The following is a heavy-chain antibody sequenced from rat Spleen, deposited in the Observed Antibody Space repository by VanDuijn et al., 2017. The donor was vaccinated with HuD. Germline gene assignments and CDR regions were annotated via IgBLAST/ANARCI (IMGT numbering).Heavy chain of an antibody. CDR3: ATRGNNPFAY. D-gene: IGHD1-10*01. V-gene: IGHV5-17*01. J-gene: IGHJ3*01. CDR2: ISPSGGST. CDR1: GFTFSDYA. Sequence: EVQLVESGGGLVQPGRSLKFSCAASGFTFSDYAMAWVRQAPKKGLEWVASISPSGGSTYYRDSVKGRFTISRDNAKSTLYLQMDSLRSEDTATYYCATRGNNPFAYWGQGTLVTVSS.